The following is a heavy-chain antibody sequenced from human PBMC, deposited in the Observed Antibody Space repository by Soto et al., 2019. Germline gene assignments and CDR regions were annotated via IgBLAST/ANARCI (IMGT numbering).Heavy chain of an antibody. V-gene: IGHV3-33*01. D-gene: IGHD5-18*01. CDR1: GFTFSSYG. J-gene: IGHJ4*02. CDR3: ARIQLSTAPVDY. CDR2: IWYDGSNK. Sequence: GGSLRLSCAASGFTFSSYGMHWVRQAPGKGLEWVAVIWYDGSNKYYADSVKGRFTISRDNSKNTLYLQMNSLRAEDTAVYYCARIQLSTAPVDYWGQGTLVTVSS.